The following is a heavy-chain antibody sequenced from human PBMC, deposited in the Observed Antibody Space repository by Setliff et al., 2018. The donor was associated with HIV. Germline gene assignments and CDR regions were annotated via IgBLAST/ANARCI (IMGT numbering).Heavy chain of an antibody. D-gene: IGHD2-21*02. V-gene: IGHV4-59*01. CDR1: GGSLSGYH. Sequence: SETLSLTCGVYGGSLSGYHWSWIRLPPGKGLEWIGSTHYSGSSYYSPSLKSRVTISLDTSKNQFSLKLSSMTAADTAVYYCARDVGLCGVDCWPYFYFDLWGRGNLVTVS. CDR3: ARDVGLCGVDCWPYFYFDL. J-gene: IGHJ2*01. CDR2: THYSGSS.